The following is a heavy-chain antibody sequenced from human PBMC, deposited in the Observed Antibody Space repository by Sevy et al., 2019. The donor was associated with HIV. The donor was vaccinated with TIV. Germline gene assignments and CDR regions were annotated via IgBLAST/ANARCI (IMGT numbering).Heavy chain of an antibody. CDR3: ARERGSNWYFDL. CDR1: GFTFSSYG. J-gene: IGHJ2*01. D-gene: IGHD1-26*01. CDR2: IFYDGTNK. Sequence: GGSLRLSCAASGFTFSSYGMHWVRQAPGKGLEWVAVIFYDGTNKYYVDSVKGRFTISRDNSKNTLYLQMNSLRAEDTAVYYCARERGSNWYFDLWGRGTLVTVSS. V-gene: IGHV3-33*01.